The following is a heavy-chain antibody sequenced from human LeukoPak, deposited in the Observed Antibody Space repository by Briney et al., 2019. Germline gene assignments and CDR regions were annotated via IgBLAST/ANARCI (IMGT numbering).Heavy chain of an antibody. D-gene: IGHD6-19*01. V-gene: IGHV1-3*01. CDR2: INAANDNT. J-gene: IGHJ5*02. Sequence: GASVKVSCKASGGTFSSYAISWVRQAPGQRLEWVGWINAANDNTEYLQKLQGRVTFSRDTSASTAYMELSSLRSEDTAVYYCAREVDSGWYGFGPWGQGTLVTVSS. CDR3: AREVDSGWYGFGP. CDR1: GGTFSSYA.